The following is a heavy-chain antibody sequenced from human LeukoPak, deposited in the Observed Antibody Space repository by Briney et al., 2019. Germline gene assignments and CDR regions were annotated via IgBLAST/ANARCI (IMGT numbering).Heavy chain of an antibody. CDR2: INSDGSST. J-gene: IGHJ6*03. Sequence: GGSLRLSCAAYGFTFSSYWMHWVRQAPGKGLVWVSRINSDGSSTSYADSVKGRFTISRDNAKNTLYLQMNSLRAEDTAVYYCARRYNYDFWSGYYTGEKGGYMDVWGKGTTVTVSS. CDR3: ARRYNYDFWSGYYTGEKGGYMDV. D-gene: IGHD3-3*01. V-gene: IGHV3-74*01. CDR1: GFTFSSYW.